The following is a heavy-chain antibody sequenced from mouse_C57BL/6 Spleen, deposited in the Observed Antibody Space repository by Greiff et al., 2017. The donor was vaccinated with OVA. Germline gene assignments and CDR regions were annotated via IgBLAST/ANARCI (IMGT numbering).Heavy chain of an antibody. CDR1: GYSFTGYF. Sequence: VQLQQSGPELVKPGDSVKISCKASGYSFTGYFMNWVMQSHGKSLEWIGRINPYNGDTFYNQKFKGKATLTVDKSSSTAHMGLRSLTSEDSAVYYCARAETVVADYFDYWGQGTTLTVSS. V-gene: IGHV1-20*01. CDR3: ARAETVVADYFDY. CDR2: INPYNGDT. J-gene: IGHJ2*01. D-gene: IGHD1-1*01.